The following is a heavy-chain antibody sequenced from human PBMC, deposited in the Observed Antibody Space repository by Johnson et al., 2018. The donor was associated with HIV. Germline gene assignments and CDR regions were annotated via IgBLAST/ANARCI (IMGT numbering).Heavy chain of an antibody. V-gene: IGHV3-11*04. CDR3: ARAPSRLRYFDWSEDAFDI. J-gene: IGHJ3*02. CDR2: ISSSGSTI. D-gene: IGHD3-9*01. CDR1: GFTFSDYY. Sequence: HVQLVESGGGLVQPGGTLRLSCAASGFTFSDYYMSWIRQAPGKGLEWVSYISSSGSTIYYADSVKGRFTISRDNSKNTLYLQMTSLRSEDTAVYYCARAPSRLRYFDWSEDAFDIWGQGTMVTVSS.